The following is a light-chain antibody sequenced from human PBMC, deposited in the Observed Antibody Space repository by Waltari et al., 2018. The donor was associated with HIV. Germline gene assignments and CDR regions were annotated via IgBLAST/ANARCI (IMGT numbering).Light chain of an antibody. V-gene: IGLV1-40*01. CDR1: SSNLGAGYD. CDR2: ANK. CDR3: QSYDTSLNGVV. J-gene: IGLJ2*01. Sequence: QSVLTQPPSVSGAPGQRVTISCTGSSSNLGAGYDVPWYQQLPGTAPKLLIFANKNRPSGVPDRFAGSKSGPAASRAITGLHVTDEADYYCQSYDTSLNGVVFGGGTKLTVL.